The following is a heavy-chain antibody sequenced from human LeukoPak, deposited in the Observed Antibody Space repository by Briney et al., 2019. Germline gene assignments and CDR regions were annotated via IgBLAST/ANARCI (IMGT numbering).Heavy chain of an antibody. V-gene: IGHV4-34*01. Sequence: SETLSLTCAVYGGSFSGYYWSWIRQPPGKGLEWIGEINHSGSTNYNPSLKSRVTISVDTSKNQFSLKLSSVTAADTAVHYCARGVIRYFDWSSRRTNWFDPWGQGTLVTVSS. D-gene: IGHD3-9*01. CDR3: ARGVIRYFDWSSRRTNWFDP. J-gene: IGHJ5*02. CDR2: INHSGST. CDR1: GGSFSGYY.